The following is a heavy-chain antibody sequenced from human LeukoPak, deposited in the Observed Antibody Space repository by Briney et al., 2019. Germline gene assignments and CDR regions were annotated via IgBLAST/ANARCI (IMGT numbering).Heavy chain of an antibody. D-gene: IGHD3-10*01. J-gene: IGHJ3*02. CDR2: IYYSGST. CDR1: GGSISSSSHY. CDR3: AREVNLLLWFGEYSGEEAFDI. Sequence: SETLSLTCTVSGGSISSSSHYWGWIRQPPGKGLEWIGSIYYSGSTYYNPSLKSRVTISVDTSKNQFSLKLSSVTAADTAVYYCAREVNLLLWFGEYSGEEAFDIWGQGTMVTVSS. V-gene: IGHV4-39*01.